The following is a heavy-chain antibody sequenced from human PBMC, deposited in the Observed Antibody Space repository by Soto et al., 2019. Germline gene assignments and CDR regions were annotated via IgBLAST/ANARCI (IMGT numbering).Heavy chain of an antibody. CDR1: GFTFSSYG. CDR2: ISYDGSNK. V-gene: IGHV3-30*03. Sequence: VQLVESGGGVVQPGRSLRLSCAASGFTFSSYGMHWVRQAPGKGLEWVAVISYDGSNKYYADSVKGRFTISRDNSKNTLYLQMNSLRAEDTAVYYCAGPHSSGWSGWGQGTLVTVSS. D-gene: IGHD6-19*01. J-gene: IGHJ4*02. CDR3: AGPHSSGWSG.